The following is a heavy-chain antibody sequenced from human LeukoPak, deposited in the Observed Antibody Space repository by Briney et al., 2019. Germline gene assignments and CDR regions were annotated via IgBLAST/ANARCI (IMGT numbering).Heavy chain of an antibody. J-gene: IGHJ4*02. Sequence: SETLSLTCTVSGGSISSYYWNWIRHPPGKGLEWIGYIYYSGSTNYNPSLKSRVTISVDTSKNQFSLKLSSVTAADTAVYFCARQLRGEAVAGQLQPFDYWGQGTLVTVSS. V-gene: IGHV4-59*08. CDR3: ARQLRGEAVAGQLQPFDY. CDR2: IYYSGST. D-gene: IGHD6-19*01. CDR1: GGSISSYY.